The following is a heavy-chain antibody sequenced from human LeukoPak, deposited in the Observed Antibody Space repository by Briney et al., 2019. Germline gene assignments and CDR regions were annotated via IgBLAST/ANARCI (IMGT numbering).Heavy chain of an antibody. CDR2: IYYSGST. D-gene: IGHD6-6*01. CDR3: ARLIIEHSSSDDRLQKFDP. Sequence: SETLSLTCTVSGGSISSSSYYWGWIRQPPGKGLEWIGSIYYSGSTYYNPSLKSRVTISVDTSKNQFSLKLSSVTAADTAVYYCARLIIEHSSSDDRLQKFDPWGQGTLVTVSS. V-gene: IGHV4-39*01. CDR1: GGSISSSSYY. J-gene: IGHJ5*02.